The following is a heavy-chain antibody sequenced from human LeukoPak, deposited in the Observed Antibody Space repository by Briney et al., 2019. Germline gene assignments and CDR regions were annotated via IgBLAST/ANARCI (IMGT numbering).Heavy chain of an antibody. CDR2: IYHSGST. CDR1: GGSISSGYY. V-gene: IGHV4-38-2*02. Sequence: KPSETLSLTCTVSGGSISSGYYWGWIRQPPGKGLEWIGSIYHSGSTYYNPSLKSRVTISVDTSKNQFSLKLSSVTAADTAVYYCARGSDGITGTNFDWFDPWGQGTLVTVSS. CDR3: ARGSDGITGTNFDWFDP. D-gene: IGHD1-7*01. J-gene: IGHJ5*02.